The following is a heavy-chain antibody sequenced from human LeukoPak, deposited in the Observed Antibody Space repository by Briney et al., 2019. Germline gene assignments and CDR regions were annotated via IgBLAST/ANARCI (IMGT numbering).Heavy chain of an antibody. V-gene: IGHV1-18*01. Sequence: ASVNVSCKASGYTFSSYGISWVRQAPGQGLEWMGWITTYNGNTHYAQKLQGRVTMTTETSTSTAYMDLRGLRSDDTAVYYCARGYDYGDYVGDFDYWGQGTLVTVSS. D-gene: IGHD4-17*01. CDR3: ARGYDYGDYVGDFDY. J-gene: IGHJ4*02. CDR2: ITTYNGNT. CDR1: GYTFSSYG.